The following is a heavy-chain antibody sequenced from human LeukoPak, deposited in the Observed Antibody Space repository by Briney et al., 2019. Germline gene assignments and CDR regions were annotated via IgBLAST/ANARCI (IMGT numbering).Heavy chain of an antibody. V-gene: IGHV4-39*01. J-gene: IGHJ4*02. D-gene: IGHD2-2*02. CDR3: AGYCSSTSCYKALDY. CDR2: IYYSGST. Sequence: SETLSLTCTVSGGSISSSSYYWGWIRQPPGKGLEWIGSIYYSGSTYYNPSLKSRVTISVDTSKNQFSLKLSSVTAADTAVYYCAGYCSSTSCYKALDYWGQGTLVTVSS. CDR1: GGSISSSSYY.